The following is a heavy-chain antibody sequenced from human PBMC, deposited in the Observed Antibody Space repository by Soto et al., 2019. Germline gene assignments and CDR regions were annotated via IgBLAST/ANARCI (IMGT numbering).Heavy chain of an antibody. J-gene: IGHJ4*02. CDR2: INPSGGST. D-gene: IGHD5-12*01. Sequence: ASVKVSCKASGYTFTNYYIHWVRQAPGQGLEWMGLINPSGGSTNYAQKFQGRVTMTRDTSTSTVYMELSSLISEDTAVYYCVRDSPIGSTFSGYDGIDYWGQGTLVTVSS. CDR1: GYTFTNYY. CDR3: VRDSPIGSTFSGYDGIDY. V-gene: IGHV1-46*01.